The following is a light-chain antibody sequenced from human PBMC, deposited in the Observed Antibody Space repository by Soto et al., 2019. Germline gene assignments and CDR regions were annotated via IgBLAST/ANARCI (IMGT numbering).Light chain of an antibody. V-gene: IGKV3-15*01. J-gene: IGKJ2*01. Sequence: EVVMTQSPATLSVSPGERATLSYRASQSVSSNLAWYQQKPGQAPRLLIYGASTRATRIPARFSGSGSGTEFTLTISSLQSEDFAVYYCQQYNNWPMYTFGQGTKLEIK. CDR1: QSVSSN. CDR2: GAS. CDR3: QQYNNWPMYT.